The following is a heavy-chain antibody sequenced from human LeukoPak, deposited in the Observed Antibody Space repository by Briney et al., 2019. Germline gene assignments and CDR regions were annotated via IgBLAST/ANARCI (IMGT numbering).Heavy chain of an antibody. Sequence: NPSETLSLTCAVYGGSFSGYYWSWIRQPPGKGLEWIGEINHSGSTNYNPSLKSRVTISVDTSKNQFSLKLSSVTAADTAVYYCARVAAADTDGLDYWGQGTLVTVSS. J-gene: IGHJ4*02. CDR3: ARVAAADTDGLDY. V-gene: IGHV4-34*01. CDR2: INHSGST. CDR1: GGSFSGYY. D-gene: IGHD6-13*01.